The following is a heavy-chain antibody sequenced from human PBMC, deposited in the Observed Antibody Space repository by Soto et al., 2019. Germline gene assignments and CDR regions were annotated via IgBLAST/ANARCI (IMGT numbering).Heavy chain of an antibody. CDR3: ARDLGRGIAAAGHDAFDI. Sequence: GWCLELACAASVVSVCSYWMHWVRQTPGKGLEWVAVIWYDGSNKYYADSVKGRFTISRDNSKNTLYLQMNSLRAEDTAVYYCARDLGRGIAAAGHDAFDIWGQGTIVNLSS. CDR2: IWYDGSNK. J-gene: IGHJ3*02. D-gene: IGHD6-13*01. CDR1: VVSVCSYW. V-gene: IGHV3-33*01.